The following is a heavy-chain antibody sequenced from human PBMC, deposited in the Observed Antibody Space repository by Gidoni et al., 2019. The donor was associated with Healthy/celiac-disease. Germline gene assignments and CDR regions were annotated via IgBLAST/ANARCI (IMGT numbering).Heavy chain of an antibody. CDR2: ISYDGSNK. Sequence: QVQLVESGGGVVQPGRSPRLSCSASGFTFSSYAMHWVRQAPGKGLEWVAVISYDGSNKYYADSVKSRFTISRDNSKNTLYLQMNSLRAEGTAVYYCAKGGDTAMDFDYWGQGTLVTVSS. D-gene: IGHD5-18*01. V-gene: IGHV3-30*04. CDR3: AKGGDTAMDFDY. CDR1: GFTFSSYA. J-gene: IGHJ4*02.